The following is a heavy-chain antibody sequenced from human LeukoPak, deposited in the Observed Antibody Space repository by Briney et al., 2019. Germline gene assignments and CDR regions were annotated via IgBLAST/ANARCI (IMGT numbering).Heavy chain of an antibody. CDR3: ATAPAAADSS. CDR2: INRDGTKT. D-gene: IGHD6-13*01. CDR1: GLTFTSFW. V-gene: IGHV3-7*01. J-gene: IGHJ5*02. Sequence: GGSLRLSCAASGLTFTSFWMTWVRQSPGKGLGWVANINRDGTKTTYVDSVKGRFTISRDNAKNSLFLHMSSLRAGDTAVYYCATAPAAADSSWGQGTLVAVSS.